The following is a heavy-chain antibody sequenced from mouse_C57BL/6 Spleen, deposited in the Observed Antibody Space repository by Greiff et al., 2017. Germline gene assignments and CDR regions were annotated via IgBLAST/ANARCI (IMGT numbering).Heavy chain of an antibody. CDR1: GYTFTSYW. CDR2: IDPSDSYT. J-gene: IGHJ3*01. V-gene: IGHV1-69*01. Sequence: QVQLQQPGAELVMPGASVKLSCKASGYTFTSYWMHWVKQRPGQGLEWIGEIDPSDSYTNYNQKFKGKATLTVDKSSSTAYMQLSSLTSEDSAVYYCARPYDYDWFAYWGQGTLVTVSA. CDR3: ARPYDYDWFAY. D-gene: IGHD2-4*01.